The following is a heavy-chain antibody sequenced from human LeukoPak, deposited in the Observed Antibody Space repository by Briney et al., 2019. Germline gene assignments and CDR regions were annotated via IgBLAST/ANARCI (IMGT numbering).Heavy chain of an antibody. D-gene: IGHD1-26*01. CDR2: TSGSGGST. V-gene: IGHV3-23*01. Sequence: GGSLRLSCAASGFTFSSYAMSWVRQAPGKGLEWVSATSGSGGSTYYADSVKGRFTISRDNSKNTLYLQMNSLRAEDTAVYYCAKEVIVGFTPGIDYWGQGALVTVSS. CDR1: GFTFSSYA. J-gene: IGHJ4*02. CDR3: AKEVIVGFTPGIDY.